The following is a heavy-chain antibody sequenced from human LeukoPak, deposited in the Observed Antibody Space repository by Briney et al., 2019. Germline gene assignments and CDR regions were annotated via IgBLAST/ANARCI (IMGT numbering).Heavy chain of an antibody. V-gene: IGHV4-38-2*02. CDR3: AGGSRSIAAAGTRNVPIYYYYYMDV. D-gene: IGHD6-13*01. J-gene: IGHJ6*03. CDR1: GYSISSGYY. CDR2: IYHSGST. Sequence: PSETLSLTCTVSGYSISSGYYWGWIRQPPGKGLEWIGSIYHSGSTYYNPSLKSRVTISVNTSKNQFSLKLSSVTAADTAVYYCAGGSRSIAAAGTRNVPIYYYYYMDVWGKGTTVTVSS.